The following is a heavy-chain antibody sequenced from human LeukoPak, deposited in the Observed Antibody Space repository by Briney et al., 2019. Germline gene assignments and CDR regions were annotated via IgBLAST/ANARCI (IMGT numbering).Heavy chain of an antibody. D-gene: IGHD1-1*01. CDR3: ARDTISNWASDY. CDR2: ISYDGNNK. J-gene: IGHJ4*02. Sequence: GGSLRLSCAASGFTFSSYAMHWVRQAPGKGLEGVAVISYDGNNKYYADSVKGRFTISRDSANNYLYLQMTSLRVEDTAFYYCARDTISNWASDYWGQGTLVTVSS. CDR1: GFTFSSYA. V-gene: IGHV3-30-3*01.